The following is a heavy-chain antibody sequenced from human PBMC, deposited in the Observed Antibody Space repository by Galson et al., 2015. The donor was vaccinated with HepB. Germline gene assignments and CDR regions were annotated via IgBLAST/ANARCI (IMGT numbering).Heavy chain of an antibody. CDR2: FDPEDGET. Sequence: SVKVSCKVSGYTLTDLSMHWVRQAPGKGLEWMGGFDPEDGETIYAQKFQGRVTMTEDTTTDTAYMELSSLRSEDTAVDYCATGRVWFGEFDPWGQGTLVTVSS. V-gene: IGHV1-24*01. CDR1: GYTLTDLS. CDR3: ATGRVWFGEFDP. D-gene: IGHD3-10*01. J-gene: IGHJ5*02.